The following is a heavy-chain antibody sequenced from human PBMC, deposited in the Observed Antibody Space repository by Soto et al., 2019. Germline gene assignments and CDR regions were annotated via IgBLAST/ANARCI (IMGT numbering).Heavy chain of an antibody. J-gene: IGHJ4*02. CDR3: HPDAG. Sequence: EVQLVESGGGLVKPGESLRLSCAASGLIFTNAWMTWVRQAPGKGLEWIGRIKSKIDGETTEYAGHVKDRITISRDESKNTGYLQILIRNTEGTSVYYCHPDAGWGQGTLVTVSS. CDR1: GLIFTNAW. V-gene: IGHV3-15*01. CDR2: IKSKIDGETT.